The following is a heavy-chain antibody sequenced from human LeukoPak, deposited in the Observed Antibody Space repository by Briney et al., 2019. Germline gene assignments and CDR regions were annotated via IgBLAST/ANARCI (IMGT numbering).Heavy chain of an antibody. J-gene: IGHJ4*02. D-gene: IGHD1-26*01. CDR3: ARDPVEWELLLDY. Sequence: PGGSLRLSCAASGFTFSDYYMSWIRQAPGKRLEWVANMNIDGSEKYYADSVKGRFSISRDNARNSVYLQMASLRVEDTAVYYCARDPVEWELLLDYWGQGTLVTVSS. V-gene: IGHV3-7*01. CDR1: GFTFSDYY. CDR2: MNIDGSEK.